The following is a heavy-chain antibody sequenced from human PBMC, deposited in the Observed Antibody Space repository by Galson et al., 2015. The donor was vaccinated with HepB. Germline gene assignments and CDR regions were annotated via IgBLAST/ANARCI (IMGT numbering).Heavy chain of an antibody. Sequence: SVKVSCKASGYSFSNYGLSWIRQAPGPGLEWLGWFSGYDGSTNYAQKFQGRVTMTADASTGTAYLELRNLRSDDTAVYYCARDSRLELRLNNYFSYGIDAWGQGSAVTVSS. CDR1: GYSFSNYG. V-gene: IGHV1-18*01. CDR3: ARDSRLELRLNNYFSYGIDA. CDR2: FSGYDGST. J-gene: IGHJ6*02. D-gene: IGHD1-7*01.